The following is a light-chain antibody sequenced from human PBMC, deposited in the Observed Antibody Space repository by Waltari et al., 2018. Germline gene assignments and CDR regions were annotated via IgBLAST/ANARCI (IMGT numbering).Light chain of an antibody. V-gene: IGLV2-23*02. J-gene: IGLJ1*01. CDR1: ISNVGNFNL. CDR3: CSYAGSRTYV. CDR2: EVS. Sequence: QSALTQPASVSGSPGQSITISCTGTISNVGNFNLFSWYQQHPGKVPKPIIYEVSKRPSGVSNHFSGSKSGNTASLTISGLRAEDEADYYCCSYAGSRTYVFGTGTKVTVL.